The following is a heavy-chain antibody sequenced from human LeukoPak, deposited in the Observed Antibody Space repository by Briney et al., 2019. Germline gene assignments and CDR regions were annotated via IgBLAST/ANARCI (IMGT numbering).Heavy chain of an antibody. V-gene: IGHV3-30-3*01. Sequence: GGSLRLSCAASGFTFSSYAMHWVRQAPGKGLEWVAVISYDGSNKYYADSVKGRFTISRDNSKNTLYLQMSSLRAEDTAVYYCARVRYYDSSGYSDYYYYYGMDVWGQGTTVTVSS. CDR2: ISYDGSNK. CDR1: GFTFSSYA. D-gene: IGHD3-22*01. J-gene: IGHJ6*02. CDR3: ARVRYYDSSGYSDYYYYYGMDV.